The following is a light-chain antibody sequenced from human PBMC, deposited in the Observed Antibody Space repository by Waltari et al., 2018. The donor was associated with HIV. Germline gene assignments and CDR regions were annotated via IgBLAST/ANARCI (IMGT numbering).Light chain of an antibody. Sequence: EIVLTQSPGTLSLSPGERAILSCRASQSGRISYLAWYQQKPGQAPRLLIYGVSSRATGIPDRFSGSGSGTEFILTISRLEPEDFAVYYCQQYDSPPRTFGQGTKVEIK. CDR2: GVS. V-gene: IGKV3-20*01. J-gene: IGKJ1*01. CDR3: QQYDSPPRT. CDR1: QSGRISY.